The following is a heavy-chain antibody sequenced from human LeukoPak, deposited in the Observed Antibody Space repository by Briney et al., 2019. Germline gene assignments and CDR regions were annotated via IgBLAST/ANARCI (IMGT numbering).Heavy chain of an antibody. J-gene: IGHJ5*02. Sequence: PSETLSLTCTVSGGSISSHYWSWIRQPPGKGLEWIGYIYYSGSTNYNPSLKSRVTISVDTSKNQFSLKLSSVTAADTAVYYCARADRVGGGWQTGPWGQGTLVTVSS. D-gene: IGHD6-19*01. CDR3: ARADRVGGGWQTGP. CDR1: GGSISSHY. CDR2: IYYSGST. V-gene: IGHV4-59*11.